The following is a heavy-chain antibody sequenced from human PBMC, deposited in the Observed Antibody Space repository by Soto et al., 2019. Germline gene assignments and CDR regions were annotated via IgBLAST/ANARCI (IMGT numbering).Heavy chain of an antibody. Sequence: ASVKVSCKASGYTFTSYAMHWVRQAPGQRLEWMGWINAGNGNTKYSQKFQGRVTITRDTSASTAYMELSSLRSEDTAVYYCARGGYYGSGSYYNTPRGFDYWGQGTLVTVS. CDR3: ARGGYYGSGSYYNTPRGFDY. J-gene: IGHJ4*02. D-gene: IGHD3-10*01. CDR2: INAGNGNT. V-gene: IGHV1-3*01. CDR1: GYTFTSYA.